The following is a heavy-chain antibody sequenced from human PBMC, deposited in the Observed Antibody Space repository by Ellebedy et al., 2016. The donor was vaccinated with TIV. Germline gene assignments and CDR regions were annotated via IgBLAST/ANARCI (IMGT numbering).Heavy chain of an antibody. CDR2: IFYSGTT. CDR3: ARRLRYGDWYFDL. D-gene: IGHD4-17*01. CDR1: NNSIGRYF. J-gene: IGHJ2*01. V-gene: IGHV4-59*01. Sequence: MPSETLSLTCTVSNNSIGRYFWNWMRQTPGKGLEWIGYIFYSGTTTYNPSLKSRVAISVDTSKNQFSLKLSPVTAADTAIYYCARRLRYGDWYFDLWGRGTLVTVSS.